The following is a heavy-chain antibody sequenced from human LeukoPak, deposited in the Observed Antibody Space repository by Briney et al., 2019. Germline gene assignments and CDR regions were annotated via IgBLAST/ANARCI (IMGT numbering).Heavy chain of an antibody. CDR2: INQDGSEK. Sequence: GGSLRLSCAASGFTFSSYWMSWVRQAPGKGLEWVANINQDGSEKYYVDSVKGRFTISRDNTKNPLYLQMNSLRAEDAAVYYCARDGRGGYLDVWGKGTTVTVSS. D-gene: IGHD1-14*01. V-gene: IGHV3-7*01. CDR3: ARDGRGGYLDV. CDR1: GFTFSSYW. J-gene: IGHJ6*03.